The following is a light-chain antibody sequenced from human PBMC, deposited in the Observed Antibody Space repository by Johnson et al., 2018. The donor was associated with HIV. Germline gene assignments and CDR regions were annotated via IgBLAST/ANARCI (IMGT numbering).Light chain of an antibody. V-gene: IGLV1-51*02. J-gene: IGLJ1*01. CDR1: TSNIGNNY. CDR2: ENN. Sequence: QSVLTQPPSVSAASGQKVTISCSGSTSNIGNNYVSWYQQLPGTAPKLLIYENNKRPSGIPDRFSGSKSGTSATPGLTGLQTGDEAYSYGGTWDSSLSAYVFGTGTKVTVL. CDR3: GTWDSSLSAYV.